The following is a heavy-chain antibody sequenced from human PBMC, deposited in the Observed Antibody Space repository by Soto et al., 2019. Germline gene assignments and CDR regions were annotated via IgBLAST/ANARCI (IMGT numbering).Heavy chain of an antibody. V-gene: IGHV2-5*02. Sequence: QITLKESGPTLVKPTQTLTLTCSFSGFSLSISEVGVAWIRQPPGKALEWLALIYWDDNKDYSPSLKGRATITKDTSKNQVVLTVTNMDPVDTATYFCAHMQSGGYLGAWHNYYLEYWGQGTRVTVSS. CDR2: IYWDDNK. J-gene: IGHJ4*02. D-gene: IGHD1-1*01. CDR1: GFSLSISEVG. CDR3: AHMQSGGYLGAWHNYYLEY.